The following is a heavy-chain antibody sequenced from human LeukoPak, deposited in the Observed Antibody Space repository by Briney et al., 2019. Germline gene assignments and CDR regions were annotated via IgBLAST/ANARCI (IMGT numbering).Heavy chain of an antibody. CDR2: IYPGDSDT. D-gene: IGHD5-18*01. CDR1: GYSFTIYW. J-gene: IGHJ4*02. CDR3: ARQGYSYGYDY. V-gene: IGHV5-51*01. Sequence: GESLKISCKGSGYSFTIYWIGWVRQMPGKGLEWMGIIYPGDSDTRYSPSFQGQITISADKSISTAYLQWSSLKASDTAIYCARQGYSYGYDYWGQGTPVTVSS.